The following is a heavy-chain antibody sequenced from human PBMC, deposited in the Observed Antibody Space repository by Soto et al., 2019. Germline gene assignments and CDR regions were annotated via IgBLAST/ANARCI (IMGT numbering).Heavy chain of an antibody. D-gene: IGHD2-21*02. CDR3: ARAKTLIVGVTAIPDYFDY. J-gene: IGHJ4*02. CDR1: GGSISSGDYC. V-gene: IGHV4-30-4*01. CDR2: IYYSGSA. Sequence: SETLSLTCTVSGGSISSGDYCWSWIRQPPGKGLEWIGNIYYSGSAYYSPSLRSRLSISLDTSKNQFSLKVISVTAADTAVYYCARAKTLIVGVTAIPDYFDYWAQGTLVTVSS.